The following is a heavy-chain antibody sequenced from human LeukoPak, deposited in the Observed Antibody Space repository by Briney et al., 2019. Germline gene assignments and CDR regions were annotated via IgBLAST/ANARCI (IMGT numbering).Heavy chain of an antibody. CDR2: IKQDGSEK. CDR1: GFTFSSYW. CDR3: ARGREEYDGGLEAFDI. J-gene: IGHJ3*02. D-gene: IGHD2/OR15-2a*01. V-gene: IGHV3-7*01. Sequence: GGSLRLSCAASGFTFSSYWMSWVRQAPGKGLEWVANIKQDGSEKYYVDSVEGRFTISRDNAKNSLYLQMNSLRAEDTAVYYCARGREEYDGGLEAFDIWGQGTMVIVSS.